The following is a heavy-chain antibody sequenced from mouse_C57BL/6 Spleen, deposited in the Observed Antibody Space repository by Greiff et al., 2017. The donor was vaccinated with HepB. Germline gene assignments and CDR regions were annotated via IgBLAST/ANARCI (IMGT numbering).Heavy chain of an antibody. J-gene: IGHJ3*01. D-gene: IGHD1-1*01. CDR3: ARGDYYGSSYGCFAS. V-gene: IGHV1-50*01. CDR1: GYTFTSYW. CDR2: IDPSDSYT. Sequence: VQLQQPGAELVKPGASVKLSCKASGYTFTSYWMQGVKQRPGQGLEWIGEIDPSDSYTNYNQKFKGKATLTVDTSSSTAYMQLSSLTSEDSAVYYCARGDYYGSSYGCFASWGQGTLVTVSA.